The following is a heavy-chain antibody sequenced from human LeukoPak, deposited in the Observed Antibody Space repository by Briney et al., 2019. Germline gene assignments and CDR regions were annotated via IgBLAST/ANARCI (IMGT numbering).Heavy chain of an antibody. V-gene: IGHV1-24*01. J-gene: IGHJ3*02. CDR3: ASTQHIVVVTEDAFDI. Sequence: ASVKVSCKVSGYTLTELSMHWVRQAPGKGLEWMGGFDPEDGETIYAQKFQGRVTMTEDTSTDTAYMELSSLRSEDTAVYYCASTQHIVVVTEDAFDIWGQGTMVTVSS. CDR2: FDPEDGET. D-gene: IGHD2-21*02. CDR1: GYTLTELS.